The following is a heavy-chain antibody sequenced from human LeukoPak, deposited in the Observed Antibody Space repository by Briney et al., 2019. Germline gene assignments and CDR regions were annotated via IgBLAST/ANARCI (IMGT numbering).Heavy chain of an antibody. D-gene: IGHD6-19*01. V-gene: IGHV4-39*07. Sequence: PSETLSLTCTVSGGSISSSSYYWGWIRQPPGKGLEWIGSIYYSGSTYYNPSLKSRVTISVDTSKNQFSLKLSSVTAADTAVYYCARVGSSGWRGFDYWGQGTLVTVSS. CDR3: ARVGSSGWRGFDY. CDR2: IYYSGST. J-gene: IGHJ4*02. CDR1: GGSISSSSYY.